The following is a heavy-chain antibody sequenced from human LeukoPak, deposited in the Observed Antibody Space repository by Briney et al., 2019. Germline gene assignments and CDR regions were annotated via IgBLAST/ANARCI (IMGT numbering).Heavy chain of an antibody. CDR1: GGSISSGGYY. D-gene: IGHD3-16*01. Sequence: PSETLSLTCTVSGGSISSGGYYWSWIRQPPGKGLEWIGYIYYSGSTNYNPSLKSRVTISVDTSKNQFSLKLSSVTAADTAVYYCARRFERDAFDIWGQGTMVTVSS. V-gene: IGHV4-61*08. J-gene: IGHJ3*02. CDR3: ARRFERDAFDI. CDR2: IYYSGST.